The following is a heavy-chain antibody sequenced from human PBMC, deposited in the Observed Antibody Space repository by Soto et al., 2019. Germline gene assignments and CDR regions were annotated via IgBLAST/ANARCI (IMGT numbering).Heavy chain of an antibody. J-gene: IGHJ4*02. Sequence: EVQLVESGGGLVKPGGSLRLSCAASGFTFSSYSMNWVRQAPGKGLEWVSSISSSSSYIYYADSVKGRFTISRDNAKNSLYLQMNSLRAEDTAVYYCARALRKNSSGTNWGQGTLVTVSS. CDR2: ISSSSSYI. CDR3: ARALRKNSSGTN. CDR1: GFTFSSYS. D-gene: IGHD6-19*01. V-gene: IGHV3-21*01.